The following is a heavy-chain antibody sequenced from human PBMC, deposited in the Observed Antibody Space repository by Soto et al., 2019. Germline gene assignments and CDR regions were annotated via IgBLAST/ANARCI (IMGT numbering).Heavy chain of an antibody. CDR1: GGSFSGYY. V-gene: IGHV4-34*01. CDR3: ARGSAEASSYGSGSYFRFDY. Sequence: PSETLSLTCAVYGGSFSGYYWSWIRQPPGKGLEWIGEINHSGSTNYNPSLKSRVTISVDTSKNQFSLKLSSVTAADTAVYYCARGSAEASSYGSGSYFRFDYWGQGTQVTVSS. J-gene: IGHJ4*02. D-gene: IGHD3-10*01. CDR2: INHSGST.